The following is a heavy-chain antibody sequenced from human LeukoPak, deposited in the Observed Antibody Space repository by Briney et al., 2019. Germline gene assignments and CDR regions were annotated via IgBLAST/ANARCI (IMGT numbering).Heavy chain of an antibody. CDR2: MNPNSGNT. D-gene: IGHD3-3*01. CDR1: GYTFTSYD. Sequence: GASVKVSCKASGYTFTSYDINWVRQATGQGLEWMGWMNPNSGNTGYAQKFQGRVTMTRNTSISTAYMELSSLRSEDTAVYYCARGIRASREWLLKYYYYYYMDVWGKGTTVTVSS. J-gene: IGHJ6*03. V-gene: IGHV1-8*01. CDR3: ARGIRASREWLLKYYYYYYMDV.